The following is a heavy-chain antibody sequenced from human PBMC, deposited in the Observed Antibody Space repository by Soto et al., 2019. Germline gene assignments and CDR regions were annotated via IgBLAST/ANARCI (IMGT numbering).Heavy chain of an antibody. D-gene: IGHD3-16*01. Sequence: XXVKVSCKASGYTFTSYAMHWVRQAPGQRLEWMGWINAGNGNTKYSQKFQGRVTITRDTSASTAYMELSRMRSEDTAVYYCARVIGGLYYFDYWGQGTLVTVSS. CDR1: GYTFTSYA. CDR3: ARVIGGLYYFDY. V-gene: IGHV1-3*01. CDR2: INAGNGNT. J-gene: IGHJ4*02.